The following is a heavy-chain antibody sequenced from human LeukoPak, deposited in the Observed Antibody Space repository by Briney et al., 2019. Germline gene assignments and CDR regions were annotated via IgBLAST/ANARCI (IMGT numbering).Heavy chain of an antibody. D-gene: IGHD6-19*01. CDR1: GYTFTGNY. J-gene: IGHJ4*02. V-gene: IGHV1-2*02. Sequence: ASVKVSCKASGYTFTGNYMHWVRQAPGQGLEWMGWINPNSGGANYAQKFQGRVTMTRDTSISTAYMELSRLRSDDTAAYYCARDGRSSGWPEYWGQGTLVTVSS. CDR3: ARDGRSSGWPEY. CDR2: INPNSGGA.